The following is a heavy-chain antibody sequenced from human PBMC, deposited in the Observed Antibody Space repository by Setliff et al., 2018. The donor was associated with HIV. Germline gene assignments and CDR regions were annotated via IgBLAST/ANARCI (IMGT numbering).Heavy chain of an antibody. J-gene: IGHJ4*02. CDR1: GYSISSGYY. V-gene: IGHV4-38-2*02. D-gene: IGHD3-22*01. CDR2: IYHSGTI. Sequence: SETLFLTCDVSGYSISSGYYWGWIRQPPGKGLEWIGSIYHSGTIFYKPSLKSRVTISVDTSKNQFSLKLSSVTATDTAVYYCARDSDYYDSSGRHIRLFDYWGQGTLVTVS. CDR3: ARDSDYYDSSGRHIRLFDY.